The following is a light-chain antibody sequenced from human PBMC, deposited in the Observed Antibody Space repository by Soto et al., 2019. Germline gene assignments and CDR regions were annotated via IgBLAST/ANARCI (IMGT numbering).Light chain of an antibody. J-gene: IGKJ3*01. CDR3: QHYDNTPPSVT. Sequence: EIVLTQSPGTLSLSPGQRATLSCRASQSVRSGFLAWFQQRPGQAPRLLIFGASYRAPGIPDRFSGGGSGTDFTLTISRLEAEDFAVYDCQHYDNTPPSVTFGPGTKVDIK. CDR1: QSVRSGF. V-gene: IGKV3-20*01. CDR2: GAS.